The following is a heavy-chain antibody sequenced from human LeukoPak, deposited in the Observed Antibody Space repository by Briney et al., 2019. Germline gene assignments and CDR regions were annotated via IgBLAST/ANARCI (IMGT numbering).Heavy chain of an antibody. CDR2: IYDSGST. J-gene: IGHJ3*01. Sequence: SETLSLTCTVSRGSIRSGTYYWSRIRQHPGKGLEWIGYIYDSGSTYYNPSLRSRTTISLDTSKSQFSLKLSSVTAADTAVYYCARDLSQRWLQLGAFDVWGQGTMVTVSS. CDR3: ARDLSQRWLQLGAFDV. D-gene: IGHD5-24*01. CDR1: RGSIRSGTYY. V-gene: IGHV4-31*03.